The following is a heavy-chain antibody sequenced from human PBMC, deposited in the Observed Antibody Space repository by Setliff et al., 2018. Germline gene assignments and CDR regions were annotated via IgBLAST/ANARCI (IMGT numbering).Heavy chain of an antibody. CDR2: INPSGGST. CDR1: GGTFTSYY. V-gene: IGHV1-46*01. J-gene: IGHJ4*02. CDR3: ARDYYDSSGYRFSQGFDY. D-gene: IGHD3-22*01. Sequence: ASVKVSCKASGGTFTSYYMHWVRQAPGQGLEWMGIINPSGGSTSYAQKFQGRVTMTRDTSTSTVYMELSSLRSEDTAVYYCARDYYDSSGYRFSQGFDYWGQGTLVTVSS.